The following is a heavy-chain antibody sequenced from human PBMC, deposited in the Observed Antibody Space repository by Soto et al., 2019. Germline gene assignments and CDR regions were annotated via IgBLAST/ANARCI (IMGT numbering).Heavy chain of an antibody. CDR3: STDRSSTLG. D-gene: IGHD6-13*01. CDR1: GFTFSNAW. Sequence: AGGSLRLSCAASGFTFSNAWMSWVRQGPGKGLEWVGHIKSKTDGETADYAAPVKGRFTISRDDSKDTLYLQMNSLKTEDTAVYYCSTDRSSTLGWGQGTMVTVSS. V-gene: IGHV3-15*01. J-gene: IGHJ3*01. CDR2: IKSKTDGETA.